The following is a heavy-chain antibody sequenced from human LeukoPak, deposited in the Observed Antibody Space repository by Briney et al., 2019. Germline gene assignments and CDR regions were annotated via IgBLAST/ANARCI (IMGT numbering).Heavy chain of an antibody. CDR1: GFTFSSYG. CDR2: ISGSGGST. V-gene: IGHV3-23*01. Sequence: GGSLRLSCAASGFTFSSYGMSWVRQAPGKGLEWVSAISGSGGSTYYADSVKGRFTISRDNSKNTLYLQMNSLRAEDTAVYYCARDSGYSGYDYTPIDYWGQGTLVTVSS. J-gene: IGHJ4*02. CDR3: ARDSGYSGYDYTPIDY. D-gene: IGHD5-12*01.